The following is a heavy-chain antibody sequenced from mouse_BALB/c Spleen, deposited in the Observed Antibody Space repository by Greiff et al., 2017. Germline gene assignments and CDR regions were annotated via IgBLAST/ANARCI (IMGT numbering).Heavy chain of an antibody. CDR1: GFTFSSYA. J-gene: IGHJ4*01. V-gene: IGHV5-6-5*01. Sequence: EVQGVESGGGLVKPGGSLKLSCAASGFTFSSYAMSWVRQTPEKRLEWVASISSGGSTYYPDSVKGRFTISRDNARNILYLQMSSLRSEDTAMYYCARGRFITTVVATDYYAMDYWGQGTSVTVSS. D-gene: IGHD1-1*01. CDR3: ARGRFITTVVATDYYAMDY. CDR2: ISSGGST.